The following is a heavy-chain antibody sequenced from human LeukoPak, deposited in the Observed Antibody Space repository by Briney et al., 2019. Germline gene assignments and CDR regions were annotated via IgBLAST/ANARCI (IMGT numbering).Heavy chain of an antibody. CDR3: AKDLGYSGSYIDC. V-gene: IGHV3-30*18. CDR2: ISYDGGNK. D-gene: IGHD1-26*01. J-gene: IGHJ4*02. CDR1: GFTFSSYV. Sequence: GRSLRLSCAASGFTFSSYVMHWVRRAPGKGLEWVAFISYDGGNKYYADSVRGRFTISRDNSKNTLYLQVNSLRTEDTAVYYCAKDLGYSGSYIDCWGQGTLVTVSS.